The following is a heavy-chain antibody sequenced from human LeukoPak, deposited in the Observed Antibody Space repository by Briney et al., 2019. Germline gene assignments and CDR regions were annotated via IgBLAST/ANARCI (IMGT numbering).Heavy chain of an antibody. CDR1: GDSMHSYY. CDR3: AREKSGTLTRAYYYIDV. CDR2: AYSGVNA. V-gene: IGHV4-4*07. D-gene: IGHD1-26*01. Sequence: SETLSLICTVSGDSMHSYYWSWIRQSPEKGLEWIGRAYSGVNAYYNPSLQSRVTISVDKSNNQFSLDLASVTAADTALYYCAREKSGTLTRAYYYIDVWGKGITVTVSS. J-gene: IGHJ6*03.